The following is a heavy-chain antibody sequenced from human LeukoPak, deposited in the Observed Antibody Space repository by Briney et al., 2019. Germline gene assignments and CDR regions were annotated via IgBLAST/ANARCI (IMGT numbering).Heavy chain of an antibody. CDR2: ISAYNGNT. CDR3: ARTTVTTVDWFDP. Sequence: ASVKVSCKASGYTFTSYGINWVRQAPGQGLEWMGWISAYNGNTNYAQKLQGRVTTTTDTSTSTAYMELRNLRSDDTAVYYCARTTVTTVDWFDPWGQGTLVTVSS. CDR1: GYTFTSYG. J-gene: IGHJ5*02. D-gene: IGHD4-17*01. V-gene: IGHV1-18*01.